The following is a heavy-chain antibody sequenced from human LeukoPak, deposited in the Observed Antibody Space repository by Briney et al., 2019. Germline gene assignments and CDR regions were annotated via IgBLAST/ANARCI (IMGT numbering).Heavy chain of an antibody. J-gene: IGHJ4*02. Sequence: GESLKISCKASGYFFSNFWIGWVRQLPGKGLEWMAVMSPADSNNRYSPSFEGHITISADKSIATAYLQWTSLKASDTAMYYCARRESITGAPFDYWGQGTLVTVSS. CDR1: GYFFSNFW. D-gene: IGHD7-27*01. CDR2: MSPADSNN. CDR3: ARRESITGAPFDY. V-gene: IGHV5-51*01.